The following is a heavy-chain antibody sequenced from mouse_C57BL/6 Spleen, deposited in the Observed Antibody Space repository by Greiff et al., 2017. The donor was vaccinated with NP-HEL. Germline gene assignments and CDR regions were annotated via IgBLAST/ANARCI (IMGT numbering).Heavy chain of an antibody. CDR2: INYDGSST. CDR3: ARDEMGRGYEGYFDV. D-gene: IGHD2-2*01. Sequence: EVQRVESEGGLVQPGSSMKLSCTASGFTFSDYYMAWVRQVPEKGLEWVANINYDGSSTYYLDSLKSRFIISRDNAKNILYLQMSSLKSEDTATYYCARDEMGRGYEGYFDVWGTGTTVTVSS. V-gene: IGHV5-16*01. CDR1: GFTFSDYY. J-gene: IGHJ1*03.